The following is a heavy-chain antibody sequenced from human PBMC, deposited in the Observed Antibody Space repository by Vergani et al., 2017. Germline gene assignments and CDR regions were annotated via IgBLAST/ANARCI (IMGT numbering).Heavy chain of an antibody. D-gene: IGHD2-15*01. CDR3: AGAGISGGSCCHTDQYYYYYGMDV. Sequence: QLVPSGPEVKKPGTSVKVSCKASGFTFTSSAVQWVRQAPGQGLEWMGGIIPIFGTANYAQKFQGRVTITADESTSTAYMALSSLRSEDTAVYYCAGAGISGGSCCHTDQYYYYYGMDVWGQGTTVTVSS. CDR1: GFTFTSSA. CDR2: IIPIFGTA. V-gene: IGHV1-69*01. J-gene: IGHJ6*02.